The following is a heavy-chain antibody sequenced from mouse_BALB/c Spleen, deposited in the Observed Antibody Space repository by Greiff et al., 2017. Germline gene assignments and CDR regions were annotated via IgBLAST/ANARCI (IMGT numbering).Heavy chain of an antibody. J-gene: IGHJ4*01. D-gene: IGHD2-2*01. CDR1: GFTFTDYY. CDR2: IRNKANGYTT. Sequence: EVNVVESGGGLVQPGGSLRLSCATSGFTFTDYYMSWVRQPPGKALEWLGFIRNKANGYTTEYSASVKGRFTISRDNSQSILYLQMNTLRAEDSATYYCARGGYVLYYAMDYWGQGTSVTVSS. CDR3: ARGGYVLYYAMDY. V-gene: IGHV7-3*02.